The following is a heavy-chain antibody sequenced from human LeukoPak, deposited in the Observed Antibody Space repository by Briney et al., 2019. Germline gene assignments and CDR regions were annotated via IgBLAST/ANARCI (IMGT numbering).Heavy chain of an antibody. V-gene: IGHV3-30-3*01. CDR3: AKDWLEYQMVSTSPGDY. D-gene: IGHD2/OR15-2a*01. J-gene: IGHJ4*02. CDR1: GFTFSSYA. Sequence: GGSLRLSCAASGFTFSSYAMHWVRQAPGKGLEWVAVISYDGSNKYYADSVKGRFTISRDNSKNTLYLQMNSLRGEDTAVYYCAKDWLEYQMVSTSPGDYWGQGTLVTVSS. CDR2: ISYDGSNK.